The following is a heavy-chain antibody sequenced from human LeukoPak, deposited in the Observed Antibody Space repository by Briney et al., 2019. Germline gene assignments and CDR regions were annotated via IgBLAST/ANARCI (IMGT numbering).Heavy chain of an antibody. CDR3: ATEKKYYDILTGYYSRGGPFDY. V-gene: IGHV3-66*01. Sequence: GGSLRLSCAASGFTFSSNYMSWVGQAPGKGRGGVSVIYRGGSTNYADSVKGRFTISRDNSKNTLYLQMNSLRAEDTAVYYCATEKKYYDILTGYYSRGGPFDYWGQGTLVTVSS. J-gene: IGHJ4*02. D-gene: IGHD3-9*01. CDR1: GFTFSSNY. CDR2: IYRGGST.